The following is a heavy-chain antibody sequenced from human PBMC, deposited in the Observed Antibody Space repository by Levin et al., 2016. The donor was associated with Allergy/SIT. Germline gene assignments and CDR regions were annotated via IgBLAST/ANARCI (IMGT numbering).Heavy chain of an antibody. CDR1: GFTFDDYA. D-gene: IGHD6-19*01. CDR3: AKDIRMGIAVAAGLDY. V-gene: IGHV3-9*01. CDR2: ISWNSGSI. Sequence: SLKISCAASGFTFDDYAMHWVRQAPGKGLEWVSGISWNSGSIGYADSVKGRFTISRDNAKNSLYLQMNSLRAEDTALYYCAKDIRMGIAVAAGLDYWGQGTLVTVSS. J-gene: IGHJ4*02.